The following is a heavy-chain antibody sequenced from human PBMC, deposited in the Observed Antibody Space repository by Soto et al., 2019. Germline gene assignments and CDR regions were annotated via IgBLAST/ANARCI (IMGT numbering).Heavy chain of an antibody. Sequence: HAGGSLRLSCAASGFTLSSYWMSWVRQVSGKGLEYVANINQDGSEKYYVDSVKGRFTISRDNAKNSLYLQMNSLRAEDTAVYYCERGRDSSGYRFDYWGQGTLVTVSS. CDR2: INQDGSEK. J-gene: IGHJ4*02. D-gene: IGHD3-22*01. CDR1: GFTLSSYW. CDR3: ERGRDSSGYRFDY. V-gene: IGHV3-7*01.